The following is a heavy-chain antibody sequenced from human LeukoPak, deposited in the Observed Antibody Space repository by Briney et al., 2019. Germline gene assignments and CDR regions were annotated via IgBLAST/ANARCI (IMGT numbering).Heavy chain of an antibody. CDR2: IYYSGST. CDR1: GGSISSGGYY. V-gene: IGHV4-31*03. D-gene: IGHD6-19*01. Sequence: SQTLSLTCTVSGGSISSGGYYWSWIRQHPGKGLEWIGYIYYSGSTYYNPSLKSRVTISVDTSKNQFSLKLSSVTAADTAVYYCARVAPHPGTRRQWLTPSYYYYGMDVWGQGTTVTVSS. CDR3: ARVAPHPGTRRQWLTPSYYYYGMDV. J-gene: IGHJ6*02.